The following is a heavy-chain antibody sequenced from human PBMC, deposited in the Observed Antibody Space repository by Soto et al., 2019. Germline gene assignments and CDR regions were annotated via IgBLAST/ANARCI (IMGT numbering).Heavy chain of an antibody. V-gene: IGHV1-8*01. CDR2: MNPDSGNT. J-gene: IGHJ4*02. Sequence: QVQLVQSGAEVRTPGASVKVSCKASGYTFTSYDINWVRQATGQGPEWMGWMNPDSGNTGYVQKFQGRVTMTRNTAISTAYMELSSLRSEDTAVYYCARSVGGSNVNFDYWGQGPLVTVSS. CDR3: ARSVGGSNVNFDY. D-gene: IGHD3-10*01. CDR1: GYTFTSYD.